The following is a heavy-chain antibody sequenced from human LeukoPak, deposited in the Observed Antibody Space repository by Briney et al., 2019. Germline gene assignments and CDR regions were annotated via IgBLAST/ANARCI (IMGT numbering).Heavy chain of an antibody. CDR1: GGSISNSSYY. D-gene: IGHD2-8*01. Sequence: SETLSLTRTGSGGSISNSSYYWGWIRQPPGKGLEWIGSIYYSGSTYYNPSLKSRVIMSVDTSKNQFSLKLSSVTAPDTAVYYCARLKSGVGWFDPWGQGTLVTVSS. V-gene: IGHV4-39*01. J-gene: IGHJ5*02. CDR2: IYYSGST. CDR3: ARLKSGVGWFDP.